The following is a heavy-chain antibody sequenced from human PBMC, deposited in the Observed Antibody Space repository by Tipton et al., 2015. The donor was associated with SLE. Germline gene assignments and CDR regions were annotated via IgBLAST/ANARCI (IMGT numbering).Heavy chain of an antibody. D-gene: IGHD1-26*01. V-gene: IGHV3-13*04. J-gene: IGHJ6*02. CDR1: GFTFSSYA. CDR2: IGTAGDT. CDR3: ARDRSLVGATKRYYYYGMDV. Sequence: SLRFSCAASGFTFSSYAMSWVRQATGKGLEWVSAIGTAGDTYYPGSVKGRFTISRENAKNSLSLQMNSLRAGDTAVYYCARDRSLVGATKRYYYYGMDVWGQGTTVTVS.